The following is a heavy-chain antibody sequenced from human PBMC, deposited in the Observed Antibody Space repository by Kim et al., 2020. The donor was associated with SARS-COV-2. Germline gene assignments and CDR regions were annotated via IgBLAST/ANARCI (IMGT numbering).Heavy chain of an antibody. J-gene: IGHJ4*02. CDR3: ARRRGSWILFDY. Sequence: GGSLRLSCAASGFTFTTYAMSWVRQAPGKGLEWVSTIRGNDGNTYYADSVKVRFTISRDNSKNTLWLQMNSLRAEDTAVYFCARRRGSWILFDYWRQGTLVTVSS. CDR2: IRGNDGNT. V-gene: IGHV3-23*01. CDR1: GFTFTTYA. D-gene: IGHD6-13*01.